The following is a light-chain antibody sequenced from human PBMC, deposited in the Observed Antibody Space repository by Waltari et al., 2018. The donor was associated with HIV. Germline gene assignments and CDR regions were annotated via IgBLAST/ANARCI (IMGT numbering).Light chain of an antibody. J-gene: IGLJ2*01. CDR1: SSNIGNNY. Sequence: QSVLTQPPSVSAAPGQKVTISCSGSSSNIGNNYVSWYQQLPGTAPKLLIFDNRKRPAVLPDRFSGSKSGTSATLGITGLQAEDEADYYCGTWDSSLTAGVFGGGTNLTVL. CDR2: DNR. CDR3: GTWDSSLTAGV. V-gene: IGLV1-51*01.